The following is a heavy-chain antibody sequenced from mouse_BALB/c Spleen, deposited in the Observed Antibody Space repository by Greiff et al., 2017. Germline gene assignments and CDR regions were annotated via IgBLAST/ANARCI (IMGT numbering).Heavy chain of an antibody. D-gene: IGHD1-1*01. CDR2: INPSTGYT. J-gene: IGHJ3*01. V-gene: IGHV1-7*01. CDR3: ASSSYGFAY. Sequence: VQLQESGAELAKPGASVKMSCKASGYTFTSYWMHWVKQRPGQGLEWIGYINPSTGYTEYNQKFKDKATLTADKSSSTAYMQLSSLTSEDSAVYYCASSSYGFAYWGQGTLVTVSA. CDR1: GYTFTSYW.